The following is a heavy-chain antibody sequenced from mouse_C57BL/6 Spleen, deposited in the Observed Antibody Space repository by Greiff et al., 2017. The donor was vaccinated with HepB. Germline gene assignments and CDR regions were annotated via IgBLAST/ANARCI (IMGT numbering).Heavy chain of an antibody. CDR3: ARDGYLFDY. V-gene: IGHV5-4*01. CDR1: GFTFSSYA. Sequence: EVNLVESGGGLVKPGGSLKLSCAASGFTFSSYAMSWVRQTPEKRLEWVATISDGGSYTYYPDNVKGRFTISRDNAKNNLYLQMSHLKSEDTAMYYCARDGYLFDYWGQGTTLTVSS. CDR2: ISDGGSYT. J-gene: IGHJ2*01. D-gene: IGHD2-2*01.